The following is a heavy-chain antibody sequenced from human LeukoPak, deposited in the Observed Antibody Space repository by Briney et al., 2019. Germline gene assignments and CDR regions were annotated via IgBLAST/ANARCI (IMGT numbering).Heavy chain of an antibody. CDR2: INPNSGGT. CDR3: ARSPIVVVPAAIDY. Sequence: ASVKVSCKASGYTFTGYYMHWVRQAPGQGVEWVGWINPNSGGTNYAQKFQGRVTMTRDTSISTAYMELSRLRSDDTAVYYCARSPIVVVPAAIDYWGQGTLVTVSS. D-gene: IGHD2-2*01. CDR1: GYTFTGYY. J-gene: IGHJ4*02. V-gene: IGHV1-2*02.